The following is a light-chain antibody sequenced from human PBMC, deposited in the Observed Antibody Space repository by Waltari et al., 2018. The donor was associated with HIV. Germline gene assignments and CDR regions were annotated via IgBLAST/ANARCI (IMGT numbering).Light chain of an antibody. CDR2: EVS. Sequence: QSALTKPDSVSGSPGQSLTISCTGPSSDVGSLNFATWYQQHPGKAPKLMIYEVSKRPSGVSNRFSGSKSGNTASLTISGLQTEDEADYYCCSYAGSSTLVFGGGTKLTVL. CDR3: CSYAGSSTLV. V-gene: IGLV2-23*02. CDR1: SSDVGSLNF. J-gene: IGLJ3*02.